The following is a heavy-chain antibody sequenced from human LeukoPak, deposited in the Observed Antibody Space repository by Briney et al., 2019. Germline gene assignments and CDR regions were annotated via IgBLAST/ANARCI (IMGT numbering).Heavy chain of an antibody. Sequence: GGSLRLSCAASGFTFSRSWMSWIRQAQGKGLEWVAIIKEDGSKKYYVDSVGGRFTISRDDARNSLYLQMSSLRAEDTAVYYCATGLGGNWGQGTLVTVPS. CDR2: IKEDGSKK. CDR3: ATGLGGN. J-gene: IGHJ4*02. D-gene: IGHD3-16*01. V-gene: IGHV3-7*05. CDR1: GFTFSRSW.